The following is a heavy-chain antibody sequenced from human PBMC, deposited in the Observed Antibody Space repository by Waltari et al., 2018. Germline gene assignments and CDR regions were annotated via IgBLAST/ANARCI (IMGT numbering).Heavy chain of an antibody. V-gene: IGHV4-39*07. CDR3: ARLFNGGFDT. Sequence: QLQLQESGPRVVKPSGNLSLTCSVSVGSSSRSIYFWGRIRQAPGRGLEWIANIDYLVPTLYDPSLKSRLTISVDTSRNQISLTLRSLTAADSALYYCARLFNGGFDTWGQGTLVTVSS. J-gene: IGHJ4*02. D-gene: IGHD3-16*01. CDR2: IDYLVPT. CDR1: VGSSSRSIYF.